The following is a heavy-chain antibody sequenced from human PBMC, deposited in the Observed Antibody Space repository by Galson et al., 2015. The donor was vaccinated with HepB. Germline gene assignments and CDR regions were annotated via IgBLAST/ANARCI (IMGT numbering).Heavy chain of an antibody. J-gene: IGHJ5*02. D-gene: IGHD3-16*01. CDR2: INRAGSNT. V-gene: IGHV3-74*01. CDR3: ARGDVGDDWFDP. Sequence: SLRLSCAASGFTFSSYWMYWVRQAPGKGLVWVSRINRAGSNTRYADSVKGRFTISRDNANNTLYLQMNSLRVEDTALYYCARGDVGDDWFDPWGQGTLVTVSS. CDR1: GFTFSSYW.